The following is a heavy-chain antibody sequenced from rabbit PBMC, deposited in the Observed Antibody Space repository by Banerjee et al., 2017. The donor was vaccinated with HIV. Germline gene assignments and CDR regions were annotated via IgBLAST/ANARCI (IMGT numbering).Heavy chain of an antibody. J-gene: IGHJ3*01. D-gene: IGHD6-1*01. CDR1: GIDFSSYYY. CDR2: IYADGSGYT. CDR3: ARWGDSHYAYATYL. V-gene: IGHV1S45*01. Sequence: QQQLEESGGGLVKPGGTLTLTCKASGIDFSSYYYMCWVRQAPGKGLEWIACIYADGSGYTYYASWAKGRFTISKTSSTTVTLQMTSLTAADTATYFCARWGDSHYAYATYLWGQGTLVTVS.